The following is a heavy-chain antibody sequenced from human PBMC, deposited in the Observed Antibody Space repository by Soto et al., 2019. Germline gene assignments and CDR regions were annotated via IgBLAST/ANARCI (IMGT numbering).Heavy chain of an antibody. J-gene: IGHJ3*02. D-gene: IGHD2-2*01. CDR1: GFTFSSYG. V-gene: IGHV3-30*03. CDR3: ASGHPDIVVVPALKIDAFDI. CDR2: ISYDGSNK. Sequence: GGSLRLSCAASGFTFSSYGMHWVRQAPGKGLEWVAVISYDGSNKYYADSVKGRFTIFRDNAKNSLYLQMNSLRDEDTAVYYCASGHPDIVVVPALKIDAFDIWGQGTMVTVSS.